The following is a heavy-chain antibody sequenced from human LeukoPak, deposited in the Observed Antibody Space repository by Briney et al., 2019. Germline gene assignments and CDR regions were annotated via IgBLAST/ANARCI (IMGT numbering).Heavy chain of an antibody. CDR1: GFTFSSYG. CDR2: IWYDGSNK. Sequence: GRSLRLPCAASGFTFSSYGMHWVRQAPGKGLEWVAVIWYDGSNKYYADSVKGRFTISRDNSKNTLYLQMNSLRAEDTAVYYCARDEYGDYHGMDVWGQGTTVTVSS. D-gene: IGHD4-17*01. J-gene: IGHJ6*02. CDR3: ARDEYGDYHGMDV. V-gene: IGHV3-33*01.